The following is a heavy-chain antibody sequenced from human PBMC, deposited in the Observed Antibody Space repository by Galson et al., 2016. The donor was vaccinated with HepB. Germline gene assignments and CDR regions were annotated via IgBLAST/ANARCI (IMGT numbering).Heavy chain of an antibody. D-gene: IGHD3-16*01. V-gene: IGHV4-59*01. Sequence: ETLSLTCTVSGGSISSYYWSWIRQSPGKGLEWIGYIFYTGSSNYNPSLKSRVTISVDTSKNQFSLKLTSLTAADTAVYHCARADTFGYLDYWGQGTLVAVSS. CDR2: IFYTGSS. CDR3: ARADTFGYLDY. CDR1: GGSISSYY. J-gene: IGHJ4*02.